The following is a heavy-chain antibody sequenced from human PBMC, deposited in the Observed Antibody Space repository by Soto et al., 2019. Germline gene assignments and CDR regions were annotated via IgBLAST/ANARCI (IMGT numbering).Heavy chain of an antibody. J-gene: IGHJ4*02. Sequence: GESLKISCPHSGYRFSTYWIHWVCQLPWKGLESVGIIYPADSDTRYSPSFQGQVNISADKTISTTYLQWSSLKASETAMYFCARRYIAAPATAFDLWGQGIPVTVSS. CDR1: GYRFSTYW. D-gene: IGHD6-13*01. CDR2: IYPADSDT. CDR3: ARRYIAAPATAFDL. V-gene: IGHV5-51*01.